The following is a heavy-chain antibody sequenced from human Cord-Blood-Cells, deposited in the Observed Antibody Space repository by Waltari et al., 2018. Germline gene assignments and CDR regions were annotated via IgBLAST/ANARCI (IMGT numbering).Heavy chain of an antibody. CDR2: TYYRSKWYN. Sequence: PSQTLSLTCAISGASVSSNSAAWNWIRQSPSRGLEWLGRTYYRSKWYNDYAVSVKSRITINPDTSKNQFSLQLNSVTPEDTAVYYCARVAAAGYYYYYGMDVWGQGTTVTVSS. CDR3: ARVAAAGYYYYYGMDV. D-gene: IGHD6-13*01. V-gene: IGHV6-1*01. CDR1: GASVSSNSAA. J-gene: IGHJ6*02.